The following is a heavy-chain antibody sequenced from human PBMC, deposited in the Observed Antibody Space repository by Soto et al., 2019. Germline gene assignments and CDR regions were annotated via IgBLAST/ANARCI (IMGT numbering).Heavy chain of an antibody. J-gene: IGHJ4*02. V-gene: IGHV3-7*03. CDR3: TRAYPRINMIVVVLFDY. CDR2: INRDGSEI. CDR1: GFTFIYSW. Sequence: SLRLSCTASGFTFIYSWMSWVREAPGKWLEWVANINRDGSEIHYLYSVKGRFTISRDDSKSIAYLQINSLKTEDTAVYYCTRAYPRINMIVVVLFDYWGQGTLVTVPS. D-gene: IGHD3-22*01.